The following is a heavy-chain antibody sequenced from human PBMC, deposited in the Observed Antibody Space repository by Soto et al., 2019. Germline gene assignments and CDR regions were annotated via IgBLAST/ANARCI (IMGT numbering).Heavy chain of an antibody. V-gene: IGHV3-7*01. CDR1: GFTFSSYW. Sequence: GGSLRLSCAASGFTFSSYWMSWVRQAPGKGLEWVANIKQGGSEKYYVDSVKGRFTISRDNAKNSLYLQMNSLRAEDTAVYYCARDSSKGVWYFDLWGRGTLVTVSS. J-gene: IGHJ2*01. CDR2: IKQGGSEK. CDR3: ARDSSKGVWYFDL. D-gene: IGHD6-13*01.